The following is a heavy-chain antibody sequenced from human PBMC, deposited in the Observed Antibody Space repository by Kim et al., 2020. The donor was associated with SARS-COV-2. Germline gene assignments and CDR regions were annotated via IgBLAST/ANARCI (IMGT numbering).Heavy chain of an antibody. J-gene: IGHJ6*01. V-gene: IGHV4-34*01. Sequence: SETLSLTCAVYDGSFSGNFWSWIRQAPGKGLEWIGEINYFGIASYNPSLKSRVTISVDRSNNQFSLNLTSVTAADTAVYYCARSPMVRGGGQREDYYYG. CDR1: DGSFSGNF. D-gene: IGHD3-10*01. CDR3: ARSPMVRGGGQREDYYYG. CDR2: INYFGIA.